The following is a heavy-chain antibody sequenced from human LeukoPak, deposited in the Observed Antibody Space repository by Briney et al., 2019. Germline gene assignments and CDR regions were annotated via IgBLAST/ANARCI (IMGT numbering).Heavy chain of an antibody. V-gene: IGHV3-49*04. CDR1: GFTFGDYA. CDR3: TRVYGYDFWSGYYLGGFDY. Sequence: GGSLRLSCTASGFTFGDYAMSWVRQAPGKGLEWVGFIRSKAYGGTTEYAASVKDRFTISRNDSKSIAYLQMNSLKTEDTAVYYCTRVYGYDFWSGYYLGGFDYWGQGTLVTVSS. J-gene: IGHJ4*02. D-gene: IGHD3-3*01. CDR2: IRSKAYGGTT.